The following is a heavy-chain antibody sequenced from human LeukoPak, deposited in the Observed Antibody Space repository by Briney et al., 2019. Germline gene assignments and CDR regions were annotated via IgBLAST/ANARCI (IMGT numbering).Heavy chain of an antibody. V-gene: IGHV3-64*01. CDR1: GFTFSTFA. CDR2: INTDGGTT. CDR3: ARDGVATNDY. Sequence: GGSLRLSCAASGFTFSTFAMQWVRKAPEKGLEYVSGINTDGGTTFYANSVKGRFTISRDNPKNTLYLQMGSLRAEDTAVYYCARDGVATNDYWGQGILVTVSS. J-gene: IGHJ4*02. D-gene: IGHD5-24*01.